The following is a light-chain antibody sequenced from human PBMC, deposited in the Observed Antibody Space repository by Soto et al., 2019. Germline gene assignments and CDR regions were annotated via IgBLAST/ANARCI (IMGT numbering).Light chain of an antibody. CDR3: QQRGNWPVT. CDR2: DAS. J-gene: IGKJ1*01. V-gene: IGKV3-11*01. Sequence: EIVLTQSPATLSLSPGERATLSCRASQSVRSDFAWYQQKPGQAPRLLIYDASNRATGIPARFSGSGSGTDFTLTISSLEPDDFAVYYCQQRGNWPVTFGQGTRVDIK. CDR1: QSVRSD.